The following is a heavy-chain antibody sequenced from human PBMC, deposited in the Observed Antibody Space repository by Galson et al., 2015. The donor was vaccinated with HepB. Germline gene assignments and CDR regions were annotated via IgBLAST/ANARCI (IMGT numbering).Heavy chain of an antibody. D-gene: IGHD1-1*01. CDR2: TYYRSRWSN. CDR3: ARENTNFLAAFDI. J-gene: IGHJ3*02. Sequence: CAISGDSVSSSSATWVWIRQSPSRGLEWLGRTYYRSRWSNDYAPSVKSRITINPDTSKNQFSLQLNSVTPEDTAVYYCARENTNFLAAFDIWGQGTVVTVSS. V-gene: IGHV6-1*01. CDR1: GDSVSSSSAT.